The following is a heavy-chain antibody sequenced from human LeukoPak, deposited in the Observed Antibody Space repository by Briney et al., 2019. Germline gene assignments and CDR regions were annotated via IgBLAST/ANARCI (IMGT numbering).Heavy chain of an antibody. J-gene: IGHJ3*02. CDR1: GGSFSGYY. CDR2: INHSGST. V-gene: IGHV4-34*01. Sequence: SETLSLTCAVYGGSFSGYYWSWIRQPPGKGLEWIGEINHSGSTNYNPSLKSRVTISVDTSKNQFSLKLSSVTAADTAVYYCARLTRAGAFDIWGQGTMVTVSS. D-gene: IGHD3-9*01. CDR3: ARLTRAGAFDI.